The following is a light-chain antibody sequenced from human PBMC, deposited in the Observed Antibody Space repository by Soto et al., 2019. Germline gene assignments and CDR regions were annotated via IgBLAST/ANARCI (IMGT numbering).Light chain of an antibody. V-gene: IGKV3-15*01. Sequence: EVLMTQSPVTLSVSPGESAALSCRASQIISTNLAWYHQKPGQAPRLLIYSASSRATGLPARFSGSGSGTEFTLTISSLQSEDLGVYYCQQYNKWPNTFGQGTRLEMK. J-gene: IGKJ2*01. CDR3: QQYNKWPNT. CDR1: QIISTN. CDR2: SAS.